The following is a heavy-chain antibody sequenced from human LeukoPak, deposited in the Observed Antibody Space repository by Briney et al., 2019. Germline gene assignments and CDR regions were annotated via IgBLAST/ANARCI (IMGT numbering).Heavy chain of an antibody. D-gene: IGHD6-19*01. CDR2: IIPILGIA. CDR1: GGTFSSYA. Sequence: SVKVSCKASGGTFSSYAISWVRQAPGQGLEWMGRIIPILGIANYAQKFQGRVTITADKSTSTAYMELSSLRSEDTAVYYCARARIAVAGTGDYWGQGTPVTVSS. CDR3: ARARIAVAGTGDY. V-gene: IGHV1-69*04. J-gene: IGHJ4*02.